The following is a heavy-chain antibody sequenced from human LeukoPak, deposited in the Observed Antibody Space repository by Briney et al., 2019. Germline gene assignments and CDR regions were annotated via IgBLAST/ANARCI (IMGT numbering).Heavy chain of an antibody. Sequence: PSETLSLTCTVSGGSISSGSYYWSWIRQPAGKGLEWIGRIYTSGSTNYNPSLKSRVTISVDTSKNQFSLKLSSVTAADTAVYYCARGAGAGTMFAFDIWGQGTMVTVSS. V-gene: IGHV4-61*02. D-gene: IGHD6-13*01. CDR3: ARGAGAGTMFAFDI. CDR1: GGSISSGSYY. CDR2: IYTSGST. J-gene: IGHJ3*02.